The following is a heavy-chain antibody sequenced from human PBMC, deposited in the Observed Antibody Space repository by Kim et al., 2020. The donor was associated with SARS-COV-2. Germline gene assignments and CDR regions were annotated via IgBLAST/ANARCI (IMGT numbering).Heavy chain of an antibody. J-gene: IGHJ3*02. CDR1: GGSISSYY. Sequence: SETLSLTCTVSGGSISSYYWSWIRQPPGKGLEWIGYIYYSGSTNYNPSLKSRVTISVDTSKNQFSLKLSSVTAADTAVYYCASYVLEKIWPPMPHFDIWGQGTMVTVSS. CDR2: IYYSGST. CDR3: ASYVLEKIWPPMPHFDI. D-gene: IGHD3-10*02. V-gene: IGHV4-59*01.